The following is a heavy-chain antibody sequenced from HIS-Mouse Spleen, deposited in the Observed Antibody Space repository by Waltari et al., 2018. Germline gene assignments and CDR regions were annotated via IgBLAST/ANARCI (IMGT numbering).Heavy chain of an antibody. Sequence: QVQLQESGPGLVKPSETLSLTCTVSGYSISSGYYWGWIRQPPGKGLEWIGSIYHSGRTYSNPSLTSRVTISVDTSKTQFSLKLSSVTAADTAVYYCARVKTWGQGTLVTVSS. CDR2: IYHSGRT. J-gene: IGHJ5*02. CDR3: ARVKT. CDR1: GYSISSGYY. V-gene: IGHV4-38-2*02.